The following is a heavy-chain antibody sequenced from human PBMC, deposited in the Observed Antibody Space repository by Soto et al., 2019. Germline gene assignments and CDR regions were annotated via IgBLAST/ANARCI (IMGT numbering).Heavy chain of an antibody. J-gene: IGHJ4*02. Sequence: GGSLRLSCAASGFTFSNYALHWVRQAPGRGLEWVALISFDGNNKYYANSVKGRFTISRDNSKNTLYLQMNSLRAEDTAVYYCGRCTGTSCHLGADFWGQGTLVTVSS. CDR2: ISFDGNNK. CDR3: GRCTGTSCHLGADF. V-gene: IGHV3-30-3*01. D-gene: IGHD2-2*01. CDR1: GFTFSNYA.